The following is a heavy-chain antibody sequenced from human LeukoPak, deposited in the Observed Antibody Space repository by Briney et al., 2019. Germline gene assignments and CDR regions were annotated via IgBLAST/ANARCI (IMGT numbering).Heavy chain of an antibody. Sequence: GGSLRLSCAVSGFTFSIFEMNWVRQAPGKGLEWVSYISDSGSAIYYADSVKGRLTISRDNAKNSLYLQMNSLRAEDTAVYYCARTNRYCSSTSCHGDDAFDIWGQGTMVTVYS. CDR3: ARTNRYCSSTSCHGDDAFDI. D-gene: IGHD2-2*01. J-gene: IGHJ3*02. CDR1: GFTFSIFE. V-gene: IGHV3-48*03. CDR2: ISDSGSAI.